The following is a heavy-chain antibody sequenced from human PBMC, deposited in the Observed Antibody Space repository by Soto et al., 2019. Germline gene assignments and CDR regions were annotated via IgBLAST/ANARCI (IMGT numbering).Heavy chain of an antibody. CDR2: INPSGGST. Sequence: ASVKVSCKASGYTFTSYYMHWVRQAPGQGLEWMGIINPSGGSTSYAQKFQGRVTMTRDTSTSTVYMELSSLRSEDTAVYYCARDGTGIAAAWDWYYGMDVWGQGTTVTVSS. CDR3: ARDGTGIAAAWDWYYGMDV. D-gene: IGHD6-13*01. V-gene: IGHV1-46*01. CDR1: GYTFTSYY. J-gene: IGHJ6*02.